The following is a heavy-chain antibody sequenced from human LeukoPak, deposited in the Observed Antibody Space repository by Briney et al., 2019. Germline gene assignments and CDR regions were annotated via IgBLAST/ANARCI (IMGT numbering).Heavy chain of an antibody. CDR2: INPNSGGT. J-gene: IGHJ6*02. Sequence: GSVKVSCKASGYTFTGYYMHWVRQAPGQGLEWMGWINPNSGGTNYAQKFQGWVTMTRDTSISTAYMELSRLRSDDTAVYYCARGGGVISVTTRGYYYGMDVWGQGTTVTVSS. V-gene: IGHV1-2*04. CDR3: ARGGGVISVTTRGYYYGMDV. CDR1: GYTFTGYY. D-gene: IGHD4-17*01.